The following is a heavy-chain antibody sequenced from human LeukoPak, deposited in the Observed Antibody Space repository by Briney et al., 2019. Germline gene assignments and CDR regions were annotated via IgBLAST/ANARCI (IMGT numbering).Heavy chain of an antibody. CDR1: GGSISSSKW. J-gene: IGHJ4*02. CDR3: ARVRQITISYYFDY. Sequence: SGTLSLTCAVSGGSISSSKWWTWVRQPPGKGLEWIGEISQSGNTNYKPSLKGRVTISLDKSRDQVSLKLSSVTAADTAVYYCARVRQITISYYFDYWGQGTLVTVSS. CDR2: ISQSGNT. V-gene: IGHV4-4*02. D-gene: IGHD3-3*01.